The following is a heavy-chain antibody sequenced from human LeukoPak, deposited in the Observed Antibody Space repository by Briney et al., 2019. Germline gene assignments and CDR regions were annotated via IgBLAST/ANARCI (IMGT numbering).Heavy chain of an antibody. Sequence: SETLSLTCAVSGYSISSGYYWGWIRQPPGKGLEWIGSIYHSGSTYYNPSLKSRVTISVDTSKNQFSLKLSSVTAADTAVYYCARARIAAAAEYFDHWGQGTLVTVSS. CDR3: ARARIAAAAEYFDH. D-gene: IGHD6-13*01. V-gene: IGHV4-38-2*01. CDR2: IYHSGST. J-gene: IGHJ4*02. CDR1: GYSISSGYY.